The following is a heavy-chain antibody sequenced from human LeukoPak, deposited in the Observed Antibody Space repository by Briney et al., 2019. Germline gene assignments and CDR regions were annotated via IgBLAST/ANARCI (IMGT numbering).Heavy chain of an antibody. CDR1: RGSLSGYY. Sequence: KPSETLSLTCGVSRGSLSGYYWNWIRQSPGKRLEWIWEVNHSGSTNYNPYPKSRATVSVSAAKHQIPLNLNSMSVAATAMSYFAGGGTALGPRAFDYWGQGTLVAVSS. J-gene: IGHJ4*02. CDR2: VNHSGST. CDR3: AGGGTALGPRAFDY. D-gene: IGHD1-14*01. V-gene: IGHV4-34*01.